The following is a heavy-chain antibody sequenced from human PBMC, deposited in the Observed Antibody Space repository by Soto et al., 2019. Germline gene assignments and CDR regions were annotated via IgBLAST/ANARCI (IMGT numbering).Heavy chain of an antibody. CDR3: AKDGDGYNYFFGSSDI. CDR2: ISGSGGST. V-gene: IGHV3-23*01. Sequence: GGSLRLSCAASGFTFSSYAMSWVRQAPGKGLEWVSAISGSGGSTYYADSVKGRFTISRDNSKNTLYLQMNSLRAEDTAVYYCAKDGDGYNYFFGSSDIWGQGTMVTVSS. D-gene: IGHD5-12*01. J-gene: IGHJ3*02. CDR1: GFTFSSYA.